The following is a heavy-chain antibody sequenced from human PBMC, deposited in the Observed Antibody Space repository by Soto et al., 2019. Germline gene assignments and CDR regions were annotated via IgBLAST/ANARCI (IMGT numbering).Heavy chain of an antibody. CDR3: ARITGTSVYYYYGMDV. V-gene: IGHV1-69*01. Sequence: QVQLVQSGAEVKKPGSSVKVSCKASGGTFSRYAISWVRQAPGQGLEWMGGIIPIFGTANYAQKFQGRVTITADESTSTAYMELSSLRSEDTAVYYCARITGTSVYYYYGMDVWGQGTTVTVSS. J-gene: IGHJ6*02. CDR1: GGTFSRYA. D-gene: IGHD1-7*01. CDR2: IIPIFGTA.